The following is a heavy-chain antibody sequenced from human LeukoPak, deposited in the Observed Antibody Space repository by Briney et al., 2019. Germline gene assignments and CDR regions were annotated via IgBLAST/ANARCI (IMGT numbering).Heavy chain of an antibody. D-gene: IGHD6-13*01. CDR1: GYTLTELS. CDR3: ATWAAAGGYYFDY. Sequence: GASVKVSCKVSGYTLTELSMHWVRQAPGKGLEWMGGFDPEDGETIYAQKFQGRVTMTEDTSTDTAYMELSSLRSEDTAVYYCATWAAAGGYYFDYWAREPWSPSPQ. J-gene: IGHJ4*02. CDR2: FDPEDGET. V-gene: IGHV1-24*01.